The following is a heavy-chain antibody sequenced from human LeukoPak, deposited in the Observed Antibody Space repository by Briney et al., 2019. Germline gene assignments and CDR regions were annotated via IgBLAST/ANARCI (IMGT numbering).Heavy chain of an antibody. V-gene: IGHV3-21*01. D-gene: IGHD2-2*02. CDR2: ISSSSSYI. Sequence: PGGSLRLSCAASGFTFSSYSMNWVRQAPGKGLEWVSSISSSSSYIYYADSVKGRFTISRDNAENSLYLQMNSLRAEDTAVYYRARSSPHCSSTSCYNDAFDIWGQGTMVTVSS. CDR3: ARSSPHCSSTSCYNDAFDI. J-gene: IGHJ3*02. CDR1: GFTFSSYS.